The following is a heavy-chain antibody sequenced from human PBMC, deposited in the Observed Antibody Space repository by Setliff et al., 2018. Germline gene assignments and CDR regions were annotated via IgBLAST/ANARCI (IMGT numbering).Heavy chain of an antibody. J-gene: IGHJ4*02. D-gene: IGHD1-1*01. V-gene: IGHV4-34*01. Sequence: SETLSLTCAVYGDSFSDYYWGWIRQPPGKGLEWIAEINHSGSTNYNPSLVSRVTISIDTSKSQFSLRLSSVTAADTAVYYCARQRRIWNDLDYFDYWGQGTLVTVSS. CDR1: GDSFSDYY. CDR2: INHSGST. CDR3: ARQRRIWNDLDYFDY.